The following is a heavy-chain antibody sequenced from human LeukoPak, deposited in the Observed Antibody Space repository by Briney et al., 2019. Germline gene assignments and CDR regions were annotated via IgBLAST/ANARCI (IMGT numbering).Heavy chain of an antibody. Sequence: GGSESLPCASCVFTFSSYWMLWVRRAPGKGLVWVSRINSDGSASYADSVKGRFTISRDNAKKTLYVQMNSLSAEDTAVYYCARGRGQNFDLWGRGTLVTVSS. CDR2: INSDGSA. CDR3: ARGRGQNFDL. J-gene: IGHJ2*01. V-gene: IGHV3-74*01. CDR1: VFTFSSYW. D-gene: IGHD3-10*01.